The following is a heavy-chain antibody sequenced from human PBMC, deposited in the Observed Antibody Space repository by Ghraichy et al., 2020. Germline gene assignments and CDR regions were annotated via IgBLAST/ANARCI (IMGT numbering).Heavy chain of an antibody. J-gene: IGHJ6*02. CDR3: ARGPLSYDYYYYGMDV. V-gene: IGHV4-31*03. CDR2: IYYSGST. CDR1: GGSISSGGYY. D-gene: IGHD2/OR15-2a*01. Sequence: SETLSLTCTVSGGSISSGGYYWSWIRQHPGKGLEWIGYIYYSGSTYYNPSLKSRVTISVDTSKNQFSLKLSSVTAADTAVYYCARGPLSYDYYYYGMDVWGQGTTVTVSS.